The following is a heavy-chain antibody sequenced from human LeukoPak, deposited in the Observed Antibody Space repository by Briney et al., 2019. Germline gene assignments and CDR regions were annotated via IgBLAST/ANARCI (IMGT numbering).Heavy chain of an antibody. CDR3: ARGETPYYDSSGYYGY. D-gene: IGHD3-22*01. Sequence: SVKVSCKASGGTFISYAISWVRQAPGQGLEWMGGIIPIFGTANYAQKFQGRVTITADESTSTAYMELSSLRSEDTAVYYCARGETPYYDSSGYYGYWGQGTLVTVSS. J-gene: IGHJ4*02. CDR2: IIPIFGTA. CDR1: GGTFISYA. V-gene: IGHV1-69*13.